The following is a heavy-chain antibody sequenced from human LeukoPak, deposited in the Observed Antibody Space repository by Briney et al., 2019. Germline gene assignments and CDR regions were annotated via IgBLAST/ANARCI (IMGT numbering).Heavy chain of an antibody. Sequence: GGSLRLSCAASGFTFSSYGMHWVRQAPGKGLEWVAVISYDGSNKYYADSVKGRFTISRDNSKNTLYPQMNSLRAEDTAVYYCAKKNGDYFDCWGQGTLVTVSS. CDR3: AKKNGDYFDC. CDR2: ISYDGSNK. CDR1: GFTFSSYG. V-gene: IGHV3-30*18. J-gene: IGHJ4*02. D-gene: IGHD4-17*01.